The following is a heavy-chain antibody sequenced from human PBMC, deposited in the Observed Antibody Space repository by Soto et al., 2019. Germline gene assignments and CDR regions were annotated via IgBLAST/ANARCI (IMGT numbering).Heavy chain of an antibody. D-gene: IGHD4-17*01. J-gene: IGHJ4*02. V-gene: IGHV4-4*02. Sequence: SETLSLTCAVSGGSISSSNWWSWVRQPPGKGLEWIGEIYHSGSTNYNPSLKSRVTISVDKSKNQFSLKLSSVTTADTAVYYCARSPQEGTVTTLYYFDYWGQGTLVTVSS. CDR3: ARSPQEGTVTTLYYFDY. CDR1: GGSISSSNW. CDR2: IYHSGST.